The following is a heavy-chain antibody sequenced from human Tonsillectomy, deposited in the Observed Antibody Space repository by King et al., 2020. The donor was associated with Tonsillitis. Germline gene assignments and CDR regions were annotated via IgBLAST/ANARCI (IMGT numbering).Heavy chain of an antibody. Sequence: QLVQSGGEVKKPGASVKVSCKASGYTFTTFGISWVRQAPGQGLEWMGWISGYNGNTNYVQNLQGRVTMTTDTSTSTAYMELRSLISDDTAVYYCARGASRGTYYYFYMDVWGKGTTVTVSS. V-gene: IGHV1-18*01. D-gene: IGHD1-1*01. CDR2: ISGYNGNT. CDR3: ARGASRGTYYYFYMDV. J-gene: IGHJ6*03. CDR1: GYTFTTFG.